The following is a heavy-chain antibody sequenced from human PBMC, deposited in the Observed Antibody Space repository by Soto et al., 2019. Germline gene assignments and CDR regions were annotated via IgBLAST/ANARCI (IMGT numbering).Heavy chain of an antibody. J-gene: IGHJ4*02. CDR2: IYWDDDK. CDR3: AHRLYSSAWPWDSGVFDY. Sequence: QITLKESGPTLVKPTQTLTLTCTFSGFSLSTGGVGVGWIRQPQGKALEWLALIYWDDDKRYSPSLKSRLTITKDTSKNPVVLTMTNMDPVDTATYYWAHRLYSSAWPWDSGVFDYWGQGNLVTVSS. V-gene: IGHV2-5*02. CDR1: GFSLSTGGVG. D-gene: IGHD6-19*01.